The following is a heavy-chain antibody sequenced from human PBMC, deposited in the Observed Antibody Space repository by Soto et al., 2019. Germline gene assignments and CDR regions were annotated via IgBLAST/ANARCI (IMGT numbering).Heavy chain of an antibody. D-gene: IGHD3-3*01. V-gene: IGHV4-59*08. CDR2: IYYSGST. CDR1: GVSIISYY. J-gene: IGHJ4*02. CDR3: ARQPPFGDYLDY. Sequence: SETLSLTCTVSGVSIISYYWSWIRQPPGKGLEWIGYIYYSGSTNYNPSLKSRVTISVDTSKNQFSLKLSSVTAADTAVYYCARQPPFGDYLDYWGQGTLVTVAS.